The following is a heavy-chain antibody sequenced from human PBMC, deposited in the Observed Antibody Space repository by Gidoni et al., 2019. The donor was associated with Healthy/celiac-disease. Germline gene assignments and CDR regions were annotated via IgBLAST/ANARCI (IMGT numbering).Heavy chain of an antibody. CDR3: ARASVNYYDSSGYYYDY. CDR2: ISSSGSTI. V-gene: IGHV3-11*01. CDR1: GFTFRDYY. D-gene: IGHD3-22*01. J-gene: IGHJ4*02. Sequence: QVQLVESGGGLVKPGGSLRLSCAASGFTFRDYYMSWIRQDPGKGLEWVSYISSSGSTIYYADSVKGRFTISRDNAKNSLYLQMNSLRAEDTAVYYCARASVNYYDSSGYYYDYWDQGTLVTVSS.